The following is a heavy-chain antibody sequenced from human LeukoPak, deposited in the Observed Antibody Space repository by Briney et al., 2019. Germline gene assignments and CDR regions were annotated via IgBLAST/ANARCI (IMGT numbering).Heavy chain of an antibody. Sequence: ASVKVSCKASGYTFTSYGIRWVRQAPGQGLEWMGWISAYNGNTNYAQKLQGRVTMTTDTSTSTAYMELRSLRSDDTAVYYCARNTLFGVVIIPLDYWGQGTLVTVSS. CDR2: ISAYNGNT. CDR3: ARNTLFGVVIIPLDY. D-gene: IGHD3-3*01. V-gene: IGHV1-18*01. CDR1: GYTFTSYG. J-gene: IGHJ4*02.